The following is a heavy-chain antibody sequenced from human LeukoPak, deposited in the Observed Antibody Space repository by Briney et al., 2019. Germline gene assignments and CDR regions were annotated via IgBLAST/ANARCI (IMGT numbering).Heavy chain of an antibody. J-gene: IGHJ4*02. CDR3: AKDIYSSGWYIESDY. CDR1: GFTFSSYA. V-gene: IGHV3-23*01. Sequence: GGSLRFSCAASGFTFSSYAMSWVRQAPGKGLEWVSAISGSGGSTYYADSVKGRFTISRDNSKNTLYLQMNSLRAEDTAVYYCAKDIYSSGWYIESDYWGQGTLVTVSS. CDR2: ISGSGGST. D-gene: IGHD6-19*01.